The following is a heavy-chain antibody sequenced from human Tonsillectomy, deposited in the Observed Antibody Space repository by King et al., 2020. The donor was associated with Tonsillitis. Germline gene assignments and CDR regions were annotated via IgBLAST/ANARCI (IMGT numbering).Heavy chain of an antibody. CDR3: ARTTRYNWNYDGMDV. V-gene: IGHV2-26*01. J-gene: IGHJ6*02. D-gene: IGHD1-20*01. CDR1: GFSLSNARMG. Sequence: TLKESGPGLVKPTETLTLTCSVSGFSLSNARMGVSWIRQPPGKALEWLAHIFSNDEKSYSTSLKSRVSLSKDTSKSQVVLTMTNIDPADTATYYCARTTRYNWNYDGMDVWGQGTTVTVSS. CDR2: IFSNDEK.